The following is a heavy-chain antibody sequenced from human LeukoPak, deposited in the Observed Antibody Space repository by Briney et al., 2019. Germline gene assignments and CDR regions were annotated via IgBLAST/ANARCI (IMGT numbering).Heavy chain of an antibody. J-gene: IGHJ4*02. Sequence: GGSLRLSCAASGFTFSSYGMSWVRQAPGKGLEWVSTIGGGGGSTYHADSVKGRFTISRDDSKNTLYLQMNSLRAEDTAVYYCAKDSGRDSGWYSTPLDYWGQGTLVTVPS. V-gene: IGHV3-23*01. CDR3: AKDSGRDSGWYSTPLDY. D-gene: IGHD6-19*01. CDR1: GFTFSSYG. CDR2: IGGGGGST.